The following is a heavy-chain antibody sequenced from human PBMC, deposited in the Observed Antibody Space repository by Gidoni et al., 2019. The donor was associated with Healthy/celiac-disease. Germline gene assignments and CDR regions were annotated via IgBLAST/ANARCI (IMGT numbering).Heavy chain of an antibody. D-gene: IGHD5-12*01. J-gene: IGHJ4*02. CDR1: GFTFSSYA. CDR3: ANGGRDGYNAAYYFDY. Sequence: EVQLLESGGGLVQPGGSLRLSCAASGFTFSSYAMSWVRQAPGKGLEWVSAISGSGGSTYYADSVKGRFTISRDNSKNTLYLQMNSLRAEDTAVYYCANGGRDGYNAAYYFDYWGQGTLVTVSS. CDR2: ISGSGGST. V-gene: IGHV3-23*01.